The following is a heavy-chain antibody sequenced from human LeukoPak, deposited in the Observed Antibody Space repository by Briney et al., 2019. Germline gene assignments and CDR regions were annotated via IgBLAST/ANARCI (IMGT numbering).Heavy chain of an antibody. CDR3: ARRAVAGTTDP. J-gene: IGHJ5*02. Sequence: ASVKVSCKASGYTFTSYYMHWVRQAPGQGLEWMGIFNPSGGSTSYAQKFQGRVTMTRDTSTSTVYKELSSLRSEDTAVYYCARRAVAGTTDPWGQGTLVTVSS. V-gene: IGHV1-46*01. CDR1: GYTFTSYY. D-gene: IGHD6-19*01. CDR2: FNPSGGST.